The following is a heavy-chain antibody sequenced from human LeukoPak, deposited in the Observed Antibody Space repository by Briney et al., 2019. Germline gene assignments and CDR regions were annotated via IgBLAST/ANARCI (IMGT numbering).Heavy chain of an antibody. CDR3: ARQVGATADYFDY. J-gene: IGHJ4*02. CDR2: ISSSSSTI. CDR1: GFTFSSYS. Sequence: GGSLRLSCAASGFTFSSYSMNWVRQAPGKGLEWVSYISSSSSTIYYADSVKGRFTISRDNAKTSLYLQMNSLRAEDTAVYYCARQVGATADYFDYWGQGTLITVSS. V-gene: IGHV3-48*04. D-gene: IGHD1-26*01.